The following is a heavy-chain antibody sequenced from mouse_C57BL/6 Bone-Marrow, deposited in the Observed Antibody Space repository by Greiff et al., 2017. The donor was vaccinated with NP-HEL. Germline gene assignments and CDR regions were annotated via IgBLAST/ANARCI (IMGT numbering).Heavy chain of an antibody. D-gene: IGHD1-1*01. CDR3: ARETSGSSYYFDY. J-gene: IGHJ2*01. CDR2: INYDGSST. Sequence: EVQVVESEGGLVQPGSSMKLSCTASGFTFSDYYMAWVRQVPEKGLEWVANINYDGSSTYYLDSLKSRFIISRDNAKNILYLQMSSLKSEDTATYYCARETSGSSYYFDYWGQGTTLTVSS. CDR1: GFTFSDYY. V-gene: IGHV5-16*01.